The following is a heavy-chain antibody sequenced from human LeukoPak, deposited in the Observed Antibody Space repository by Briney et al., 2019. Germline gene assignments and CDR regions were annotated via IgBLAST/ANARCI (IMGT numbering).Heavy chain of an antibody. V-gene: IGHV4-34*01. CDR1: GGSFSGYY. Sequence: SETLSLTCAVYGGSFSGYYWSWIRQPPGKGLEWIGEINHSGSTNYNPSLKSRATISVDTSKNQFSLKLSSVTAADTAVYYCARRIDAFDIWGQGTMVTVSS. CDR2: INHSGST. J-gene: IGHJ3*02. CDR3: ARRIDAFDI.